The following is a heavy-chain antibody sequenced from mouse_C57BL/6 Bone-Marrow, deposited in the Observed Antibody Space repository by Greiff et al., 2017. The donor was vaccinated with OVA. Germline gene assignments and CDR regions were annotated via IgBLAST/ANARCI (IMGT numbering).Heavy chain of an antibody. D-gene: IGHD1-1*01. J-gene: IGHJ4*01. V-gene: IGHV1-82*01. CDR2: IYPGDGDT. CDR1: GYAFSSSW. CDR3: ARQGGGKRAMDY. Sequence: VQRVESGPELVKPGASVKISCKASGYAFSSSWMNWVKQRPGKGLEWIGRIYPGDGDTNYNGKFKGKATLTADKSSSTAYMQLSSLTSEDSAVYFCARQGGGKRAMDYWGQGTSVTVSS.